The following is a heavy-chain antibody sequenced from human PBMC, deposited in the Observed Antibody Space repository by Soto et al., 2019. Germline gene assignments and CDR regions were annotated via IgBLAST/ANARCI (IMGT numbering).Heavy chain of an antibody. CDR3: ARDKIPAHFDY. V-gene: IGHV4-34*01. D-gene: IGHD2-21*01. J-gene: IGHJ4*02. CDR1: GGSFSGYY. CDR2: INHSGSI. Sequence: QVQLQQWDAGLFKPSETLALTCAVYGGSFSGYYWTWIRQPPGTGLEWMGEINHSGSINYNPSLKSQVTISVDTSTDHFSLEMPSVTAANPTVYYCARDKIPAHFDYWGPGTLVTISS.